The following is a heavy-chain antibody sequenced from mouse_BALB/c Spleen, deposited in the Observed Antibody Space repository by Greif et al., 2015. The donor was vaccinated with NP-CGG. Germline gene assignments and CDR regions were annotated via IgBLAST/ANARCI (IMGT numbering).Heavy chain of an antibody. J-gene: IGHJ3*01. CDR1: GFSLTSYG. CDR2: IWAGGST. Sequence: QVQLKESGPGLVAPSQSLSITCTVSGFSLTSYGVHWVRQPPGKGLEWLGVIWAGGSTNYNSALMSRLSISKDNSKSQVFLKMNSLQTDDTAMYYCARDPMITAWFAYWGQGTLVTVSA. V-gene: IGHV2-9*02. CDR3: ARDPMITAWFAY. D-gene: IGHD2-4*01.